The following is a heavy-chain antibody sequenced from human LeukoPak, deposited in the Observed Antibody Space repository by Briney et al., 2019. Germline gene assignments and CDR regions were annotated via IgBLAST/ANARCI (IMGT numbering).Heavy chain of an antibody. Sequence: PSETLSLTCTVSGGSIRSYYWSWIRQPPGKRLEWIGYNYYSGSISYNPSLKSRVTISVDTSKNQFSLNLNSVTAADTAVYYCASHGGMVLTSPFWDWGQGTLVTVSS. D-gene: IGHD4/OR15-4a*01. CDR2: NYYSGSI. V-gene: IGHV4-59*01. CDR3: ASHGGMVLTSPFWD. CDR1: GGSIRSYY. J-gene: IGHJ4*02.